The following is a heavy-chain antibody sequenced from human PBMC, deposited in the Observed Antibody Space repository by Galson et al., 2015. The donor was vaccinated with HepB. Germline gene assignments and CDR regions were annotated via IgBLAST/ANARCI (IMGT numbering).Heavy chain of an antibody. Sequence: SLRLSCAGPGSTFSSYNMNWVRQAPGKGLEWVASIDSSSSYTYYADSLKGRFTISRDNAKNSLYLQMNSLRPEDTAVYYCVRDPPLGTPFDHWGQGTLVTVSS. J-gene: IGHJ4*02. CDR3: VRDPPLGTPFDH. CDR2: IDSSSSYT. CDR1: GSTFSSYN. V-gene: IGHV3-21*01. D-gene: IGHD7-27*01.